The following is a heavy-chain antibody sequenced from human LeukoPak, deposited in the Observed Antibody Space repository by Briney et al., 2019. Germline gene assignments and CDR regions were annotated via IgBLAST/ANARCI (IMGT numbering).Heavy chain of an antibody. CDR1: GGSISTYY. Sequence: PSETLSLTCTVSGGSISTYYWSWIRQPPGKGLEWIGYIYYTGSTNYNPSLQSRVTISVDMSKSQFSLRLSSVTAADTAVYYCARQGYCGGGSCYTELWGQGTTVTVSS. CDR2: IYYTGST. V-gene: IGHV4-59*08. J-gene: IGHJ6*02. D-gene: IGHD2-15*01. CDR3: ARQGYCGGGSCYTEL.